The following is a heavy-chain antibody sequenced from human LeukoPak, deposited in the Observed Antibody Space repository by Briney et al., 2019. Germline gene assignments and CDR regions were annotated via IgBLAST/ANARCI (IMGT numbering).Heavy chain of an antibody. Sequence: GESLKVSCKGSGYSFPSYWIAWVRQMPGKGLEWMGIIYPGDSDTRYSPSFQGQVTISADKSISTAFLQWSSLKASDTAMYYCARDLAAAGFSHDAFDIWGQGTMVTVSS. D-gene: IGHD6-13*01. CDR1: GYSFPSYW. CDR2: IYPGDSDT. V-gene: IGHV5-51*01. CDR3: ARDLAAAGFSHDAFDI. J-gene: IGHJ3*02.